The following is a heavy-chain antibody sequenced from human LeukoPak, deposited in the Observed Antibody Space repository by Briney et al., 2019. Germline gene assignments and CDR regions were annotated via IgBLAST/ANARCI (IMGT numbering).Heavy chain of an antibody. V-gene: IGHV1-69*05. CDR3: AREAHTVRNCDDSSGYYPLRY. J-gene: IGHJ4*02. CDR1: GCTFSSYA. Sequence: SVKVSCKASGCTFSSYAISWVRQAPGQGLEWMGGTIPIFGTANYAQKFQGRVTITTDESTSTAYMELSSLRSEDTAVYYCAREAHTVRNCDDSSGYYPLRYWGQGTLVTVSS. D-gene: IGHD3-22*01. CDR2: TIPIFGTA.